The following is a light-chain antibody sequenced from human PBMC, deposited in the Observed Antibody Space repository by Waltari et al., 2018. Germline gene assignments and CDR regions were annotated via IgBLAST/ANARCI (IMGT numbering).Light chain of an antibody. CDR1: QSISHY. V-gene: IGKV3-11*01. CDR3: QQRANSPIT. Sequence: EIVLTQSPAPLSLSPGERATLSCKASQSISHYLAWYQQKPGHTPRLLIFNASNRATGIPARFSGRGTGTGFTLTISSLEPEDFAVYYCQQRANSPITFGPGTTVDIK. J-gene: IGKJ3*01. CDR2: NAS.